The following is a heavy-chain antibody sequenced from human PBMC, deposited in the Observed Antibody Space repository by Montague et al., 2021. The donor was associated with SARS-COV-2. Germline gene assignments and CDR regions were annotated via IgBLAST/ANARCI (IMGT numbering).Heavy chain of an antibody. V-gene: IGHV4-34*01. CDR2: INHSGST. Sequence: SETLSLTCAVYGGSFSGYYWSWIRQPPGKGLEWIGEINHSGSTNYNPSLKSRVTISVDTSKNQFSLKLSSVTAADTAVYYCARGRGTALLRRIYFGMDVWGQGTTVTVSS. D-gene: IGHD1-1*01. CDR1: GGSFSGYY. CDR3: ARGRGTALLRRIYFGMDV. J-gene: IGHJ6*02.